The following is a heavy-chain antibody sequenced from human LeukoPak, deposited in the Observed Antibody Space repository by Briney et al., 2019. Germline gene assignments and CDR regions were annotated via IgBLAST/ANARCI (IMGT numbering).Heavy chain of an antibody. CDR1: GFTFTTYA. J-gene: IGHJ4*02. V-gene: IGHV3-30-3*01. Sequence: PGGSRRLSGAASGFTFTTYAMEWVRQAPAKGLEGLALISSDASNTYYADSVKGRFTISRDNAKNSLYLQMNSLRAEDTAVYYCARPGVGSSGWPPSFDYWGQGTLVTVSS. CDR3: ARPGVGSSGWPPSFDY. CDR2: ISSDASNT. D-gene: IGHD6-19*01.